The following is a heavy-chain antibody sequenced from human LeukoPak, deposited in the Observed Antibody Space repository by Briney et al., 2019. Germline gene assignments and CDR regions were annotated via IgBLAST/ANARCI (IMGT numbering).Heavy chain of an antibody. D-gene: IGHD5-24*01. Sequence: SETLSLTCTVSGGSISGGGYYWSWIRQHPGKGLEWIGYIYYSGSTYYNPSLKSRVTISVDTSKNQFSLKLSSVTAADTAVYYCARAGRLQFLNWFDPWGQGTLVTVSS. J-gene: IGHJ5*02. CDR3: ARAGRLQFLNWFDP. CDR2: IYYSGST. V-gene: IGHV4-31*03. CDR1: GGSISGGGYY.